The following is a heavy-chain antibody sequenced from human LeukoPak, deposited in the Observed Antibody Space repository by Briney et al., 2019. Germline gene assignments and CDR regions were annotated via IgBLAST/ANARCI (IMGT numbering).Heavy chain of an antibody. D-gene: IGHD3-22*01. CDR1: GYTFTSYG. J-gene: IGHJ4*02. CDR2: ISAYNGNT. CDR3: ARVLDYYDSSDT. Sequence: ASVKVSCKASGYTFTSYGISWVRQAPGQGLEWMGWISAYNGNTNYAQKLQGRVTMTTDTSTSTAYMELRSLRSDDTAVYSCARVLDYYDSSDTWGQGTLVTASS. V-gene: IGHV1-18*01.